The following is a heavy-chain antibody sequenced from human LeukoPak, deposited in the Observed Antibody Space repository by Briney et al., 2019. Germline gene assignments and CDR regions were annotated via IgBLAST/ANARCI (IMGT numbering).Heavy chain of an antibody. CDR3: ATDFATSGSYGY. CDR2: FDPEDGET. Sequence: ASVKVSCMVSGYTLTELSMHWVRQAPGKGREWMGGFDPEDGETIYAQKFQGRVTMTEDTSTDTAYMELSSLRSEDTAVYYCATDFATSGSYGYWGQGTLVTVSS. CDR1: GYTLTELS. V-gene: IGHV1-24*01. D-gene: IGHD1-26*01. J-gene: IGHJ4*02.